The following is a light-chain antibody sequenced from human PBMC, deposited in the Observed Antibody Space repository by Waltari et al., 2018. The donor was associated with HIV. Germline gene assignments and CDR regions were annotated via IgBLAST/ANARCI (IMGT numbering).Light chain of an antibody. V-gene: IGKV1-17*01. CDR1: QGIGTL. J-gene: IGKJ1*01. Sequence: DIQMTQSPSSLSASVGDRVTIACRASQGIGTLLGWFQQKPGKVPKRLIYASSTLQGGVPSRFSGSGSGTEFTLTISSLQPEDFATYYCLQHNSYPRTFGQGTKVELK. CDR3: LQHNSYPRT. CDR2: ASS.